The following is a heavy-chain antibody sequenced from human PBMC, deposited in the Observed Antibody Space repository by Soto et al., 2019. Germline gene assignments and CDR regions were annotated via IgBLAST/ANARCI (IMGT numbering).Heavy chain of an antibody. CDR2: ISGSSGTI. Sequence: EVQLVESGGGLVQPGGSLRLSCAASGFTFSSYSMNWVRQAPGKGLEWVSYISGSSGTISCSDSVKGRFTISRDNAKNSLYLQMNSLRDEDTAVYYCARDSDYAFDYWGQGALVTVSS. V-gene: IGHV3-48*02. J-gene: IGHJ4*02. CDR3: ARDSDYAFDY. CDR1: GFTFSSYS. D-gene: IGHD4-17*01.